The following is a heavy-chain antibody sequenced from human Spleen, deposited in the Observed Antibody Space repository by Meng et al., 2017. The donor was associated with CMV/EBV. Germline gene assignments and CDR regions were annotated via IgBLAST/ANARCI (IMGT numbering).Heavy chain of an antibody. CDR2: IHHSGST. CDR3: ARGQLRVSTVYYYGMDV. Sequence: GSLRPSCAVYGGSFSGYYWSWIRQPPGKGLEWIGEIHHSGSTEYNPSLKSRVTISVDTSKNQFSLKLSSVTAADTAVYYCARGQLRVSTVYYYGMDVWGQGTTVTVSS. V-gene: IGHV4-34*01. CDR1: GGSFSGYY. J-gene: IGHJ6*02. D-gene: IGHD3-3*01.